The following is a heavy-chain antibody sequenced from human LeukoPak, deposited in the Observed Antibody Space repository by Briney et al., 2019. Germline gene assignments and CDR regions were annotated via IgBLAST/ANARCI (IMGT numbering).Heavy chain of an antibody. CDR2: ISSASTTI. J-gene: IGHJ4*02. D-gene: IGHD5-12*01. Sequence: GGSLRLSCAASGFTFSTYSMNWVRQAPGKGLEWVSYISSASTTIYYADSVKGRFTISRDNAKNSLYLQMNSLRDEDTAVYYCARGMVLVATIVFDYWGQGTLVTVSS. V-gene: IGHV3-48*02. CDR3: ARGMVLVATIVFDY. CDR1: GFTFSTYS.